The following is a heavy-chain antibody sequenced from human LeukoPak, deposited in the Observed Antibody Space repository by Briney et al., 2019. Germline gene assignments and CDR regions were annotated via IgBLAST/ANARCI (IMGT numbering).Heavy chain of an antibody. CDR1: GGTFSSYA. J-gene: IGHJ4*02. CDR3: ARERPSSYYFDY. V-gene: IGHV1-69*13. Sequence: SVKVSCKASGGTFSSYAISWVRQAPGQGLEWMGGIIPIFGTANYAQKFQGRVTITADESTSTAYMELSSLRSEDTAVYFCARERPSSYYFDYWGQGTLVTVSS. CDR2: IIPIFGTA.